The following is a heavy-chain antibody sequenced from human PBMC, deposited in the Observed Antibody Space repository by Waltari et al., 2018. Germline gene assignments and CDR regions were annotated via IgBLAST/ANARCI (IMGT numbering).Heavy chain of an antibody. CDR3: AKDNRGYTYGYYGMDV. J-gene: IGHJ6*02. CDR2: ISYDGSNK. CDR1: GFTFSSYG. D-gene: IGHD5-18*01. V-gene: IGHV3-30*18. Sequence: QVQLVESGGGVVQPGRSLRLSCAASGFTFSSYGMHWVRQAPGKGLEWVAVISYDGSNKYYADSVKGRFTISRDNSKNTLYLQMNSLRAEDTAVYYCAKDNRGYTYGYYGMDVWGQGP.